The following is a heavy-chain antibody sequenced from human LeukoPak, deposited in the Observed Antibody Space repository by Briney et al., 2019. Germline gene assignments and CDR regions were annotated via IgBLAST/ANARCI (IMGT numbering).Heavy chain of an antibody. V-gene: IGHV4-59*01. Sequence: SETLSLTSTVSGGSISSYYWSWIRQPPGKGLEWIGYIYYSGSTNYNPSLKSRVAISVDTSKNQFSLKLSSVTAADTAVYYCATTVVDYYDSSGYYLDYWGQGTLVTVSS. CDR1: GGSISSYY. D-gene: IGHD3-22*01. J-gene: IGHJ4*02. CDR2: IYYSGST. CDR3: ATTVVDYYDSSGYYLDY.